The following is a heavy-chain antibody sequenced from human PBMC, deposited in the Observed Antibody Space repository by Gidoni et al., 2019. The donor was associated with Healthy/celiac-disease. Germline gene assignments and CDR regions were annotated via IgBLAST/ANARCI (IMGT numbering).Heavy chain of an antibody. CDR3: AKDRSRLGGGFDY. V-gene: IGHV3-23*01. CDR2: ISGSGGST. CDR1: GFTFSSYA. J-gene: IGHJ4*02. D-gene: IGHD1-26*01. Sequence: EVQLLESGGGLVQPGGSLRLAWEASGFTFSSYAMSWVRQAPGKGLEWVSAISGSGGSTYYADSVKGRFTISRDNSKNTLYLQMNSLRAEDTAVYYCAKDRSRLGGGFDYWGQGTLVTVSS.